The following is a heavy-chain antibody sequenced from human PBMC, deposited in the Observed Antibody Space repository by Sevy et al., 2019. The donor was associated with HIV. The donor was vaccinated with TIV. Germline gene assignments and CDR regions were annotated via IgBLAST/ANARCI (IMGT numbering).Heavy chain of an antibody. J-gene: IGHJ4*02. V-gene: IGHV3-48*03. D-gene: IGHD6-19*01. CDR2: ITLSGSTI. CDR3: ARDRQGITVAGTAIYY. Sequence: GGSLRLSCTASGFTFSSYEMNWVRQAPGKGLEWVSYITLSGSTIYYADSVKGRFTISRDNAKNSLYLQMNSLRAEDTAVYYCARDRQGITVAGTAIYYWGQGTLVTVSS. CDR1: GFTFSSYE.